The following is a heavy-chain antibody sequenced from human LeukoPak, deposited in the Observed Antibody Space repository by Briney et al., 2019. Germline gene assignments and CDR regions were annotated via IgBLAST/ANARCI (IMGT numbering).Heavy chain of an antibody. D-gene: IGHD6-13*01. CDR1: GFTFSNFW. V-gene: IGHV3-7*04. J-gene: IGHJ1*01. Sequence: PGGSLRLSCATSGFTFSNFWMNWVRQAPGKGLEWVANIKQDGSEKYYVDSVKGRFTISRDNAKNSLSLQMNSLRAEDTAVYYCARDPDSSIWPEYFHHWGQGTLVTVSS. CDR3: ARDPDSSIWPEYFHH. CDR2: IKQDGSEK.